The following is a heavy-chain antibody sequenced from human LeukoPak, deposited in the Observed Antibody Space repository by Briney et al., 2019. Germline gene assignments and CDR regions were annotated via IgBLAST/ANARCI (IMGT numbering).Heavy chain of an antibody. Sequence: SVKVSCKASGGTFSSYAISWVRQAPGQGLEWMGGVIPIFGTANNAQKFQGRVTITTDETTSTAYMELSSLRSEDTAVYYCASVDTAMATDAFDIWGQGTMVTVSS. CDR3: ASVDTAMATDAFDI. V-gene: IGHV1-69*05. CDR2: VIPIFGTA. CDR1: GGTFSSYA. J-gene: IGHJ3*02. D-gene: IGHD5-18*01.